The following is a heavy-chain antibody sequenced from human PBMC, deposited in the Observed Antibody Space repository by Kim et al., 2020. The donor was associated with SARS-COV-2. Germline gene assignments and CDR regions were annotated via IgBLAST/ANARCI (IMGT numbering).Heavy chain of an antibody. J-gene: IGHJ4*02. Sequence: NPSRKSRVTISVDTSKKQFSLKLSSVTAADTAVYFCARSLNYYDSSGFDYWGQGTLVTVSS. V-gene: IGHV4-59*01. CDR3: ARSLNYYDSSGFDY. D-gene: IGHD3-22*01.